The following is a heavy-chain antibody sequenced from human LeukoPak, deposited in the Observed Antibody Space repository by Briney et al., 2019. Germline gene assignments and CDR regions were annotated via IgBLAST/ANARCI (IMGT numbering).Heavy chain of an antibody. CDR2: IYHSGST. Sequence: SQTLSLTCAVSGGSISSGGYYWSWIRQPPGKGLEWIVYIYHSGSTYYNPSHKSRVTISVDRSKNQFSLKLSSVTAADTAVYYCARGPQDYGDAFDIWGQGTMVTVSS. J-gene: IGHJ3*02. V-gene: IGHV4-30-2*01. CDR3: ARGPQDYGDAFDI. D-gene: IGHD4/OR15-4a*01. CDR1: GGSISSGGYY.